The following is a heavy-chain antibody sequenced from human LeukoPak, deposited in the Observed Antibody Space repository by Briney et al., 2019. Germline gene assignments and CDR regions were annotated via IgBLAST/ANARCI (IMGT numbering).Heavy chain of an antibody. CDR3: ARNTRYCSGGSCYSSWDY. V-gene: IGHV4-59*01. J-gene: IGHJ4*02. D-gene: IGHD2-15*01. Sequence: SETLSLTCTVSGGSISSYYWSWIRQPPGKGLEWIGYIYYSGSTNYNPSLKSRVTISVDTSKNQFSLKLSSVTAADTAVYYCARNTRYCSGGSCYSSWDYWGQGTLVTVSS. CDR2: IYYSGST. CDR1: GGSISSYY.